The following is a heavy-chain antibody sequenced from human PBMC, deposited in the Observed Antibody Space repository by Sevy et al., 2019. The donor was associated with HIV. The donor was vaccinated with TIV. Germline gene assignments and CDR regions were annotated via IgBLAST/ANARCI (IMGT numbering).Heavy chain of an antibody. J-gene: IGHJ6*03. Sequence: GGSLRLSCAVSGFSFDSYGMTWVRQAPGKGLEWVSGISGSGTRTYYADSVKGRFSISRDNSKNRLYLQMNSLRSEDTAIYYCAKGGGSHYDPDEIGYYFYYYNMDVWGKGTTVTVSS. CDR3: AKGGGSHYDPDEIGYYFYYYNMDV. CDR2: ISGSGTRT. D-gene: IGHD3-16*01. V-gene: IGHV3-23*01. CDR1: GFSFDSYG.